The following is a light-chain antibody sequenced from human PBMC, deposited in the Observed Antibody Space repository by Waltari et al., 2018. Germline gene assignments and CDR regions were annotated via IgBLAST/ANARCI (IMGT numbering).Light chain of an antibody. Sequence: SYVVTQPPSVSVAPGETATITCGGDNIGTYSVHWYQQKAGQAPVFVIFYDRDRPSGVPDRFPGSNSGNTATLTISRVEAGDEARYYCHVWHPHVYPGVFGTGTEVTVL. V-gene: IGLV3-21*04. J-gene: IGLJ1*01. CDR2: YDR. CDR3: HVWHPHVYPGV. CDR1: NIGTYS.